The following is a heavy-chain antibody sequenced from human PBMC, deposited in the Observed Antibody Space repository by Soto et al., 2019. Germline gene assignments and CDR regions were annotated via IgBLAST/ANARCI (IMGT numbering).Heavy chain of an antibody. CDR2: ICYSGST. CDR1: GGSIRSSTYY. D-gene: IGHD2-8*02. V-gene: IGHV4-39*07. J-gene: IGHJ4*02. Sequence: TSETLSLTCTVSGGSIRSSTYYWGWIRQPPGKGLEWIGSICYSGSTHYNPSLKSRVTISVDTSKNQFSLKLTSVTAADTAVYYCARDKITGLFDYWGQGTLVTVSS. CDR3: ARDKITGLFDY.